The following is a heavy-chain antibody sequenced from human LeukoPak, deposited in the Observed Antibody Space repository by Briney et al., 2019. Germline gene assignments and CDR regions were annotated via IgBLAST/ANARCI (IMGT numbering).Heavy chain of an antibody. Sequence: HAGGSLRLSCAASGFTVSSNYMSWVRQAPGKGLEWVSVIYSGGSTYYADSVKGRFTISRDNSKSTLCIQMNSLRAEDTAVYYCARAKPKNMVRGLIMRRESRYYFDYWGQGTLVTVSS. V-gene: IGHV3-53*01. D-gene: IGHD3-10*01. CDR2: IYSGGST. CDR1: GFTVSSNY. J-gene: IGHJ4*02. CDR3: ARAKPKNMVRGLIMRRESRYYFDY.